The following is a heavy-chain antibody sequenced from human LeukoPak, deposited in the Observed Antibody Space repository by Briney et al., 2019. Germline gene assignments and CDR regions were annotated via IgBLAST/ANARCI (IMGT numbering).Heavy chain of an antibody. D-gene: IGHD3-16*01. CDR2: IYYSGST. CDR1: GGSISSYY. Sequence: SETLSLTCTVSGGSISSYYWSWIRQPPGKGLEWIGYIYYSGSTNYNPSLKSRVTISVDTSKNQFSLKLSSVTAADTAVYYCARSTAHEAGERGWFDPWGQGTLVTVSS. V-gene: IGHV4-59*01. CDR3: ARSTAHEAGERGWFDP. J-gene: IGHJ5*02.